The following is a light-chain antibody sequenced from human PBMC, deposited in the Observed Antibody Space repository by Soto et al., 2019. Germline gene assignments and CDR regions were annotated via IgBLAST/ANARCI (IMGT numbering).Light chain of an antibody. V-gene: IGKV1-33*01. Sequence: DIQMTQSPSSLSASVGDRVTITCQASQDISKYLNWYQQKPGKAPKLLIYDASNLERGVPSRFSGRGAGTDFTFTICSLQPEDIATYYCQQFGNLPLTFGGGTKVDIK. CDR1: QDISKY. CDR3: QQFGNLPLT. CDR2: DAS. J-gene: IGKJ4*01.